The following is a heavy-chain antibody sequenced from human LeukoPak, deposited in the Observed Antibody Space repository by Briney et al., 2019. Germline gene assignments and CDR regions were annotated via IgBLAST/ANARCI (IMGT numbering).Heavy chain of an antibody. CDR1: GFAFSSYA. V-gene: IGHV3-23*01. D-gene: IGHD7-27*01. CDR2: ISGSGGST. CDR3: AKLGISTPLDI. J-gene: IGHJ3*02. Sequence: GGSLRLSCAASGFAFSSYAMSWVRQAPGKGLEWVSAISGSGGSTYYADSVKGRFTISRDKSKNTLYLQMNSLRAEDTAVYYCAKLGISTPLDIWGQGTMVTVSS.